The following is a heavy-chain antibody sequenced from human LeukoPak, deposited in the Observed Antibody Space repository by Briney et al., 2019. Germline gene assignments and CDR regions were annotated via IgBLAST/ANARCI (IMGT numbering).Heavy chain of an antibody. D-gene: IGHD3-10*01. CDR2: ISSSSRYI. CDR3: ARAGGGAFDT. Sequence: TGGPLRLSWAPSGFTFSSYSMNWVRQAPGKGLEWVSSISSSSRYIYYADSVKGRFTISRDNAKNSLYLQMNSLRAEDTAVYYCARAGGGAFDTWGQGTMVTVSS. CDR1: GFTFSSYS. V-gene: IGHV3-21*01. J-gene: IGHJ3*02.